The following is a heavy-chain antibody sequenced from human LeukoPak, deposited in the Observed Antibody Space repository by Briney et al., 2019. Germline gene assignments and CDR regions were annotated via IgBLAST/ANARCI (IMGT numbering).Heavy chain of an antibody. CDR3: ARDPGFWSGPFYYYYYMDV. CDR2: ISSSSSYI. V-gene: IGHV3-21*01. J-gene: IGHJ6*03. D-gene: IGHD3-3*01. CDR1: GFTFSSYS. Sequence: GGSLRFSCAASGFTFSSYSMNWVRQAPGKGLEWVSSISSSSSYIYYADSVKGRFTISRDNAKNSLYLQMNSLRAEDTAVYYCARDPGFWSGPFYYYYYMDVWGKGTTVTVSS.